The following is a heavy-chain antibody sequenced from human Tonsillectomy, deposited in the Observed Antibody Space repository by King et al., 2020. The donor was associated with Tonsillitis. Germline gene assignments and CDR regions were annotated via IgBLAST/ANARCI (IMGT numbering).Heavy chain of an antibody. CDR3: AKDSIVLRFLEWSDMDV. Sequence: VQLVESGGGVVQPGRSLRLSCAASGFTFSSYGMHWVRQAPGKGLEWVAVISYDGSNKYYADSVKGRFTISRDNSKNTLYLQMNSLRAEVTAVYYCAKDSIVLRFLEWSDMDVWGKGTTVTVSS. D-gene: IGHD3-3*01. CDR1: GFTFSSYG. J-gene: IGHJ6*03. CDR2: ISYDGSNK. V-gene: IGHV3-30*18.